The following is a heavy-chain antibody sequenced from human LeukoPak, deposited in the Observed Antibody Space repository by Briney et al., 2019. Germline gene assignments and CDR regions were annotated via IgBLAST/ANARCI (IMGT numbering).Heavy chain of an antibody. J-gene: IGHJ3*02. CDR2: INPSGGST. CDR3: ARVHIVVVTATYDAFGI. CDR1: GYTFTSYY. D-gene: IGHD2-21*02. V-gene: IGHV1-46*01. Sequence: ASVKVSCKASGYTFTSYYMHWVRQAPGQGLEWMGIINPSGGSTSYAQKFQGRVTMTRDTSTSTVYMELSSLRSEDTAVYYCARVHIVVVTATYDAFGIWGQGTMVTVSS.